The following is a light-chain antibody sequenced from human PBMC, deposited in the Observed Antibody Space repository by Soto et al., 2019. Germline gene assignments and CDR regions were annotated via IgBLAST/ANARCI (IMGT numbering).Light chain of an antibody. J-gene: IGKJ5*01. CDR1: QSVSSN. CDR2: GAS. CDR3: QQYGSSPMT. V-gene: IGKV3-20*01. Sequence: EIVLTQSPATLSVPPGERTTLSCRASQSVSSNLAWYQQKPGQPPRLLIYGASTRATGIPDRFSGSGSGTDFTLTISRLEPEDFAVYYCQQYGSSPMTFGQGTRLEI.